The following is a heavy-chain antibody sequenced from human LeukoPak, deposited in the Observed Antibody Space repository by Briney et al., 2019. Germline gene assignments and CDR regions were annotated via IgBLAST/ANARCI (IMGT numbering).Heavy chain of an antibody. D-gene: IGHD3-3*01. CDR2: ISAHNGNT. Sequence: GASVKVSCKASGYTFTSYGISWVRQAPGQGLEWMGWISAHNGNTNYAQKLQGRVTMTTDTSTSTAYMELRSLRSDDTAVYYCARDRPYDFWSGYMTADAFDIWGQGTMVTVSS. CDR3: ARDRPYDFWSGYMTADAFDI. V-gene: IGHV1-18*01. J-gene: IGHJ3*02. CDR1: GYTFTSYG.